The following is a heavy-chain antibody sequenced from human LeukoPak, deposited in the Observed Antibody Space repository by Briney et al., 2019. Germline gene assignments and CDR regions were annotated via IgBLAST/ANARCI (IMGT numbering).Heavy chain of an antibody. CDR2: IRYDGSNK. D-gene: IGHD3-10*01. CDR1: GFTFSSYG. CDR3: AKDQSYFMVRGEPHDY. V-gene: IGHV3-30*02. J-gene: IGHJ4*02. Sequence: GGSLRLSCAASGFTFSSYGMHWVRQAPGKGLEWVAFIRYDGSNKYYADSVKGRFTISRDNSKNTLYLQMNSLRAEDTAVYYCAKDQSYFMVRGEPHDYWGQGTLVTVSS.